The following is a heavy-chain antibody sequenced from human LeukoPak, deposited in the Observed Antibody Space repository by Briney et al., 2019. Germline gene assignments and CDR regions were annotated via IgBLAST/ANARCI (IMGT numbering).Heavy chain of an antibody. J-gene: IGHJ4*02. CDR1: GGTFSSYT. Sequence: SVKVSCKASGGTFSSYTISWVRQAPGQGLEWMGRIIPILGIANYAQKFQGRVTITTDESTSTAYMELSSLRSEDTAVYYCARAKMATIDYWGQGTLVTVSS. V-gene: IGHV1-69*02. CDR3: ARAKMATIDY. D-gene: IGHD5-24*01. CDR2: IIPILGIA.